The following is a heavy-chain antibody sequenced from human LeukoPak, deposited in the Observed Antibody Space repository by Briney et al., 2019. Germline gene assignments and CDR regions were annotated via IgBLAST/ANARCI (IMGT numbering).Heavy chain of an antibody. J-gene: IGHJ1*01. V-gene: IGHV3-30*02. Sequence: GGSLRLSCAASGFSFSTYGMHWVRQAPGKGLEWLAFIRYDGRNKYYADSVKGRFTISRDNSKNTLFPQMNSLRAEDTAVYYCAYTNDYGDYMHFQHWGQGTLVTVSS. CDR2: IRYDGRNK. CDR3: AYTNDYGDYMHFQH. D-gene: IGHD4-17*01. CDR1: GFSFSTYG.